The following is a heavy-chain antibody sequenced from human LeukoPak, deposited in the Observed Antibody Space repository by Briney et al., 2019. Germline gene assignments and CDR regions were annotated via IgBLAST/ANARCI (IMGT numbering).Heavy chain of an antibody. CDR3: AGVSVEIPWYYFDY. D-gene: IGHD2-21*01. J-gene: IGHJ4*02. V-gene: IGHV1-24*01. Sequence: ASVXXXCKVSGYTLTEXSXHWVRXXPXXGXEXRGXFDPEDGETIYAQKFQGRVTMTEDTSTDTAYMELSSLRSEDTAVYYCAGVSVEIPWYYFDYWGQGTLVTVSS. CDR2: FDPEDGET. CDR1: GYTLTEXS.